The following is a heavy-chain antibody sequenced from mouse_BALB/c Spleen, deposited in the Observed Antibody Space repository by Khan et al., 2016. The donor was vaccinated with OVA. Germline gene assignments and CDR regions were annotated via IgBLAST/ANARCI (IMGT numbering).Heavy chain of an antibody. CDR3: ARRGYDYGRGALFAY. J-gene: IGHJ3*01. Sequence: VQLQESGPGLVQPSQSLSITCTVSGFSLGKYSVHWIRQSPGKGLEWLGVIWSAGSTDYNAAFISRLTITKDNSRSQVFFKVNSLQPNDTAIYYCARRGYDYGRGALFAYWGQGTLVTVSA. V-gene: IGHV2-2*02. CDR2: IWSAGST. D-gene: IGHD2-4*01. CDR1: GFSLGKYS.